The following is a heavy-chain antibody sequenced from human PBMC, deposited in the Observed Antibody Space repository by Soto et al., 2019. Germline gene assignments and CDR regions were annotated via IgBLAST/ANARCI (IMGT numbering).Heavy chain of an antibody. V-gene: IGHV4-30-4*01. J-gene: IGHJ4*02. Sequence: SETLSLTCTVSGASISSGDYFWIWIRQSPGKGLQWIGYIYDSGSSYYNPSLKSRVTMSVDTSKNQFSLKLSSVTAADTAVYYCAREKGYISGPKNFDYWGQGTLVTVSS. CDR3: AREKGYISGPKNFDY. CDR2: IYDSGSS. CDR1: GASISSGDYF. D-gene: IGHD5-12*01.